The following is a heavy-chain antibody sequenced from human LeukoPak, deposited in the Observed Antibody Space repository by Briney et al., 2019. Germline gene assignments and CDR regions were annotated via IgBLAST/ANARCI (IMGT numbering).Heavy chain of an antibody. D-gene: IGHD3-9*01. CDR2: MNPNSGNT. V-gene: IGHV1-8*01. J-gene: IGHJ5*02. CDR1: GYTFTSYD. Sequence: ASVKVSCKASGYTFTSYDINWVRQATGQGLEWMGWMNPNSGNTGYAQKFQGRVTMTRNTSISTAYMELSSLRSEDTAVYYCARDRYDILTGFNWSDPWGQGTLVTVSS. CDR3: ARDRYDILTGFNWSDP.